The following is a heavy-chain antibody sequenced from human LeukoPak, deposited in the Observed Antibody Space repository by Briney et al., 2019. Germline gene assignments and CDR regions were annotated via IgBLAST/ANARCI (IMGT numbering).Heavy chain of an antibody. Sequence: SETLSLTCTVSGGSISSYYWSWIRQPPGRGLEGIGYIYYSGSTNYNPSLKSRVTISVDTSKNQFSLKLSSVPAADTAVYYCARHGYSSGWYAAYFDYWGQGTLVTVSS. J-gene: IGHJ4*02. V-gene: IGHV4-59*08. CDR2: IYYSGST. D-gene: IGHD6-19*01. CDR1: GGSISSYY. CDR3: ARHGYSSGWYAAYFDY.